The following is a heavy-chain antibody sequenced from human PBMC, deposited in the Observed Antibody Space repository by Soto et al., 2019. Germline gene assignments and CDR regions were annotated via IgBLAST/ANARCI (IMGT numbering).Heavy chain of an antibody. V-gene: IGHV5-51*01. D-gene: IGHD4-4*01. Sequence: GESLKISCKGSRYSFTSYWIGWVRQMPGKGLEWMGIIYPRDSDTRYSPAFQGQVTISADKSISTAYLQWSSLKASDTAMYYCARQFPTVTKAVFYYYGMDVWGQGTTVTVSS. CDR2: IYPRDSDT. CDR3: ARQFPTVTKAVFYYYGMDV. J-gene: IGHJ6*02. CDR1: RYSFTSYW.